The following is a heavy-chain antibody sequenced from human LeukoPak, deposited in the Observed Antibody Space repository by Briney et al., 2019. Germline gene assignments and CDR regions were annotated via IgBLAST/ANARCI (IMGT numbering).Heavy chain of an antibody. CDR2: ISAYNGNT. V-gene: IGHV1-18*01. CDR3: ARVPSGGPFDY. D-gene: IGHD2-15*01. Sequence: GASVKVSCKASGGPFSSYAISWVRQAPGQGLEWMGWISAYNGNTNYAQRLQGRVTMTTDTSTSTAYMEPRSLTSDDTAVYYCARVPSGGPFDYWGQGTLVTVSS. J-gene: IGHJ4*02. CDR1: GGPFSSYA.